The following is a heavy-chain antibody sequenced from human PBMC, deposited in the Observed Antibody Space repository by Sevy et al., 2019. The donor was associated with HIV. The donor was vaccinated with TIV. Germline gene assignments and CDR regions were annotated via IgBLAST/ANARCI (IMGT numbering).Heavy chain of an antibody. V-gene: IGHV3-23*01. CDR2: ITAPGGRA. CDR1: GFSINNYA. CDR3: AKAQGEWGTPFALDV. D-gene: IGHD3-16*01. J-gene: IGHJ6*02. Sequence: GGSLRLSCAASGFSINNYAMTWVRQAPGKGLEWVSNITAPGGRAYLADSVKGRFTISSETSVNKVFLQMDSRRVEDTAIYYCAKAQGEWGTPFALDVWGQGTTVTVSS.